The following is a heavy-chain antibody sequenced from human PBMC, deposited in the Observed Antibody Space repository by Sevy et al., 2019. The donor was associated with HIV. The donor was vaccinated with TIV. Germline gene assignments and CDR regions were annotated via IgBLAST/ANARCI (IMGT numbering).Heavy chain of an antibody. D-gene: IGHD3-10*01. CDR3: SRAPWVRGARDAFDI. CDR2: IRSKVYGGTR. J-gene: IGHJ3*02. V-gene: IGHV3-49*03. CDR1: GFTFGDYA. Sequence: GGSLRLSCTGSGFTFGDYAMSWFRQAPGKGLEWVGLIRSKVYGGTRESAASVKGRFTISRDDSKSIAYLQMNSLKTEDTAVYFCSRAPWVRGARDAFDIWGQGTMVTDSS.